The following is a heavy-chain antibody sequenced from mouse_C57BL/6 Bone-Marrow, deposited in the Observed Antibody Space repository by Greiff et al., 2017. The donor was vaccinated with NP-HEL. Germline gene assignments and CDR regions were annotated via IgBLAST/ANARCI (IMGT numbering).Heavy chain of an antibody. CDR1: GYAFSSSW. J-gene: IGHJ1*03. D-gene: IGHD2-3*01. CDR3: ARYLMPYWYFDV. V-gene: IGHV1-82*01. CDR2: IYPGDGDT. Sequence: VQLQQSGPELVKPGASVKISCKASGYAFSSSWMNWVKQRPGKGLEWIGRIYPGDGDTNYNGKFKGKATLTADKSSSTAYMQLSSLTSEDSAVYFCARYLMPYWYFDVWGTGTTVTVSS.